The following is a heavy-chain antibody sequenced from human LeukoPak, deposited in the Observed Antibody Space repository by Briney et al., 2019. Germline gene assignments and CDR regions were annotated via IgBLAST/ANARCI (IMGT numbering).Heavy chain of an antibody. Sequence: GGSLRLSCAASGFTFSSYAMSWIRQAPGKGLGWVSAISGSGGSTYYADSVKGRFTISRDNSKNTLYLQMNSLRAEDTAVYYCAKAHDFWSGYYDYWGQGTLVTVSS. CDR2: ISGSGGST. CDR3: AKAHDFWSGYYDY. CDR1: GFTFSSYA. J-gene: IGHJ4*02. V-gene: IGHV3-23*01. D-gene: IGHD3-3*01.